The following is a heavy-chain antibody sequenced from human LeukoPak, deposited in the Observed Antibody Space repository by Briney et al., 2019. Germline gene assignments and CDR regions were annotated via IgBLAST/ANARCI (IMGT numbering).Heavy chain of an antibody. CDR3: ARRRGGYNTIDAFDI. V-gene: IGHV5-51*01. CDR2: IYPGDSDT. J-gene: IGHJ3*02. D-gene: IGHD3-10*01. Sequence: GESLKISCKASGYSFTSYWIGWVRQMPGKGLEWMGIIYPGDSDTRYGPSFQGQVTISADKSISSAYLQWSSLKASDTAMYYCARRRGGYNTIDAFDIWGQGTMVTVSS. CDR1: GYSFTSYW.